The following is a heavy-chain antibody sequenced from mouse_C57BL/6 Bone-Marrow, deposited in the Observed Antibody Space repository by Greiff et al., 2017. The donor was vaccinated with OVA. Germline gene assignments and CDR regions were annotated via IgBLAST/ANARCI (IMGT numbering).Heavy chain of an antibody. V-gene: IGHV7-3*01. D-gene: IGHD1-1*01. CDR1: GFTFTNYY. J-gene: IGHJ2*01. CDR2: IRNKPNGSTT. Sequence: EVHLVESGGGLVQPGDSLSLSCAASGFTFTNYYMSWVRQPPGKALEWLAFIRNKPNGSTTEYSASVKGRFTISRDNSQIILYLQMNALGAEDSATYYCARYKGRVAVDYFDYWGQGTALTVSS. CDR3: ARYKGRVAVDYFDY.